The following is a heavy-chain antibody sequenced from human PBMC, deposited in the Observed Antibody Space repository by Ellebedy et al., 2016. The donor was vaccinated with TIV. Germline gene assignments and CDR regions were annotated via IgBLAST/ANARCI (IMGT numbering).Heavy chain of an antibody. CDR1: GFTFSDYD. Sequence: PGGSLRLSCAASGFTFSDYDMSWVRQAPGKGPEWVSAITNSGAGTYYGNPVKGRFTISRDNSKNTVYLQMNSLRAEDTALYYCRAYGSGSRRAFEHWGQGTLVTVSS. D-gene: IGHD3-10*01. J-gene: IGHJ4*02. CDR2: ITNSGAGT. CDR3: RAYGSGSRRAFEH. V-gene: IGHV3-23*01.